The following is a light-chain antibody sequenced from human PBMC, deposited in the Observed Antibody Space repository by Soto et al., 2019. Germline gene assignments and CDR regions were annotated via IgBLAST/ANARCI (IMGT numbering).Light chain of an antibody. V-gene: IGLV2-14*01. J-gene: IGLJ2*01. CDR1: SSDVGGYNY. CDR3: SSYTSSSTLEVV. CDR2: DVS. Sequence: QSALTQPASVSGSPGQSITISCTGTSSDVGGYNYVSWYQQHPGKAPKLMIYDVSNWPSGVSNRFSGSKSGNTASLTISGLQAEDEADYYCSSYTSSSTLEVVFGGGTKLTVL.